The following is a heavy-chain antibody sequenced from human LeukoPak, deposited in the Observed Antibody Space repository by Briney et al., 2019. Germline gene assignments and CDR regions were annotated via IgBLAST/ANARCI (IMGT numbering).Heavy chain of an antibody. J-gene: IGHJ3*02. CDR3: ARRNDFHI. V-gene: IGHV4-4*08. CDR2: IYSNEAT. Sequence: SETLSLTCTVSGGSIKGYHWSWIRQPPGKGLEWIGYIYSNEATEYKPSLKSRVTISADTSKNQFSLKLTSVSAADTAIYYCARRNDFHIWGQGTMVTVSS. CDR1: GGSIKGYH.